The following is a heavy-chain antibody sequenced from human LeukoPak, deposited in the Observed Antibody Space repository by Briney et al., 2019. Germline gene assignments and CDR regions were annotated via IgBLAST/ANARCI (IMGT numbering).Heavy chain of an antibody. V-gene: IGHV3-30-3*01. CDR2: ISYDGSNK. CDR1: AFTFSSYA. J-gene: IGHJ4*02. D-gene: IGHD6-13*01. CDR3: ARDLSSSLFPNFCFDY. Sequence: GGSLRLSCAASAFTFSSYAMHWVRQAPGKGLEWVALISYDGSNKYYADSVKGRFTVSRDNSKNTLYLQMNSLRTEDTAVYYCARDLSSSLFPNFCFDYWGQGTLVTVSS.